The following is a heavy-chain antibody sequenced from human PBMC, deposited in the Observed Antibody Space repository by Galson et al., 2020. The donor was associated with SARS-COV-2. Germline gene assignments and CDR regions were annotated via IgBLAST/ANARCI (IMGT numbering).Heavy chain of an antibody. J-gene: IGHJ4*02. V-gene: IGHV2-5*02. CDR1: GFSLSTREEG. CDR2: LYWDDDK. D-gene: IGHD1-1*01. Sequence: KMSGPTLAKPTQTLTLTSTFSGFSLSTREEGVAWIRHPPGKVLQWPALLYWDDDKRYSPSLKNRLTITKDTSKNQVVLTLANLDPVDTATYYCARRRAWNYLASWCQGTLVIVSS. CDR3: ARRRAWNYLAS.